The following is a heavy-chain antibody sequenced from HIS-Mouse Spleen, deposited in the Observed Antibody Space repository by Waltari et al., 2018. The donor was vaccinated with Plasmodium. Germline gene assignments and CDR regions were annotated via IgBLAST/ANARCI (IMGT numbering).Heavy chain of an antibody. J-gene: IGHJ3*02. V-gene: IGHV3-30-3*02. Sequence: QLVESGGGVVQPGRSLRLSCAASGFTFSSYAMHWVRQAPGKGLEWVAVISYDGSNKYYADSVKGRFTISRDNSKNTLYLQMNSLRAEDTAVYYCAKSGSYYAFDIWGQGTMVTVSS. CDR1: GFTFSSYA. D-gene: IGHD1-26*01. CDR3: AKSGSYYAFDI. CDR2: ISYDGSNK.